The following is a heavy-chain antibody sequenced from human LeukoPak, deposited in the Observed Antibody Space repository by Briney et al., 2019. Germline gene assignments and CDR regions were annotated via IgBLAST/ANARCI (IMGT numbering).Heavy chain of an antibody. CDR3: AKEVQYSSPNWFDP. Sequence: QRGGSLRLSCAASGFTFSSYAMSWVRQAPGKGLEWVSAISGSGGVTYYADSVKGRFTISRDNSKNTLYLQMNSLRAEDTAVYCCAKEVQYSSPNWFDPWGQGTLVTVSS. D-gene: IGHD6-13*01. CDR1: GFTFSSYA. J-gene: IGHJ5*02. CDR2: ISGSGGVT. V-gene: IGHV3-23*01.